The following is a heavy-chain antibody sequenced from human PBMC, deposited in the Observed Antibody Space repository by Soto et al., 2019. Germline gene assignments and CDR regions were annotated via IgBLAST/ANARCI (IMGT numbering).Heavy chain of an antibody. CDR2: ITGSSDRI. J-gene: IGHJ4*02. Sequence: EVQLVESGGSWVQPGGSLRLSCAASGFTFSVYSMNWVGQAPGKGLDWVSYITGSSDRILFADSVKGRFTVSRDNAKNSLYLQMNSLRDEDTGVYYCTTSNGHLNHWGQGTLVSVSS. V-gene: IGHV3-48*02. CDR1: GFTFSVYS. CDR3: TTSNGHLNH. D-gene: IGHD3-22*01.